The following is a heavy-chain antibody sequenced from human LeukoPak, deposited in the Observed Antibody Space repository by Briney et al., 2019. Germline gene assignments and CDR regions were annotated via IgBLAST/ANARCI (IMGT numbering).Heavy chain of an antibody. V-gene: IGHV1-18*01. CDR3: ARDHCSSTSCYLAAFDI. D-gene: IGHD2-2*01. Sequence: ASVKVSCKASGYTFTSYGISWVRQAPGQGLEWMGWISAYNGNTNYAQKLQGRVTMTTDTSTSTAYMELRSLRSDDTAVYYCARDHCSSTSCYLAAFDIWGQGTMVTVSS. CDR2: ISAYNGNT. CDR1: GYTFTSYG. J-gene: IGHJ3*02.